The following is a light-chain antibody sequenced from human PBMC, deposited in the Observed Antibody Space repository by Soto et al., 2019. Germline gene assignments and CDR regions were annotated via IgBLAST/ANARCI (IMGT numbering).Light chain of an antibody. CDR2: GAS. J-gene: IGKJ1*01. Sequence: EIVFTHSPGTLAFSPVERATLSCRASQRVSSGYLAWYQQKPGQTPRLLIYGASGRATGIPDRFSGSGSGTDFTLTISRLEPEDFAVYYCQQYNTSPVTFGQGTKVDIK. CDR1: QRVSSGY. CDR3: QQYNTSPVT. V-gene: IGKV3-20*01.